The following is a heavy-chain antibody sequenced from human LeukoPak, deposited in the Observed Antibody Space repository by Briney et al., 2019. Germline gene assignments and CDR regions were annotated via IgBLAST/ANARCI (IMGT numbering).Heavy chain of an antibody. J-gene: IGHJ4*02. V-gene: IGHV1-46*01. CDR2: INPSGGST. CDR1: GYTFTGYY. Sequence: GASVKVSCKASGYTFTGYYMHWVRQAPGQGLEWMGIINPSGGSTSYAQKFQGRVTMTRDTSTSTVYMELSSLRSEDTAVYYCARYRSSQWPGDYWGQGTLVTVSS. D-gene: IGHD6-19*01. CDR3: ARYRSSQWPGDY.